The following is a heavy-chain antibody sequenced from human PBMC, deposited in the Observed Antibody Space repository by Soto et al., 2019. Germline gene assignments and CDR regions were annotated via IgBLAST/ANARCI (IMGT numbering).Heavy chain of an antibody. CDR2: INAGNGNT. CDR3: ARGIWVATSASYYFDN. D-gene: IGHD5-12*01. CDR1: GFTFNNVA. Sequence: QVQFVQSGAEVKKPGASVMISCKASGFTFNNVAIQWVRQALGQGPQWMGWINAGNGNTRYSQKFQDRFTITRDTSASTAYMELWSLTSEDTAVYFCARGIWVATSASYYFDNWGQGTQVTVSS. J-gene: IGHJ4*02. V-gene: IGHV1-3*01.